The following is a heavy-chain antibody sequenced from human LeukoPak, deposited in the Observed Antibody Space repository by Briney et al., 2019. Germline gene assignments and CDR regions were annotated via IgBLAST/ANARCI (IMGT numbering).Heavy chain of an antibody. Sequence: GGSLRLSCAASGFTFSSYGMSWVRQAPGKGLEWVSAISGSGGSTYYADSVKGRFTISRDNSKNTLYLQMNSLRAEDTAVYYCAKILGYCSGGSCLQDYWGQGTLVTVSS. CDR3: AKILGYCSGGSCLQDY. CDR1: GFTFSSYG. V-gene: IGHV3-23*01. CDR2: ISGSGGST. D-gene: IGHD2-15*01. J-gene: IGHJ4*02.